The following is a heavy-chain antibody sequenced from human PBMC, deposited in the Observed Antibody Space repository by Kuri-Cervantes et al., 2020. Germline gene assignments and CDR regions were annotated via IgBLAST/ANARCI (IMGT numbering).Heavy chain of an antibody. CDR1: GFTVSDNY. D-gene: IGHD4-17*01. Sequence: GESLKISCAASGFTVSDNYMTWVRQAPGKGLEWVSIIYRGGSTYYADSVKGRFTISRDNSKNTLYLQMNSLRAEDTAVYYCARVNYGDYGGYFDYWGQGTLVTVSS. CDR2: IYRGGST. CDR3: ARVNYGDYGGYFDY. J-gene: IGHJ4*02. V-gene: IGHV3-53*05.